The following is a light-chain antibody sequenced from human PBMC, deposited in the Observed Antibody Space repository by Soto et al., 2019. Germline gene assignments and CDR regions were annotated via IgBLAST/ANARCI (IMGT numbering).Light chain of an antibody. Sequence: QSALTQSASVSGSPGQSITVSCTGTSSDVGSYNLVSWYQQHPGKAPKLMIYEGNKRPSGVSNRFSGSKSGNTASLTISGLQAEDEADYYCCSYASNDTVLFGGGTKVTVL. CDR3: CSYASNDTVL. CDR1: SSDVGSYNL. V-gene: IGLV2-23*01. CDR2: EGN. J-gene: IGLJ2*01.